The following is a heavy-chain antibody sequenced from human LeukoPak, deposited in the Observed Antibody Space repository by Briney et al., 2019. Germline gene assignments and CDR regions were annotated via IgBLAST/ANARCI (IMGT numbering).Heavy chain of an antibody. Sequence: PSETLSLTCTVSGGSISSSSNYWGWIRQPPGKGLEWIGTIYYSGSTYYNPSLESRVTISVDTSKLQFSLMLTSVTAADTAVYYCARHGSYYYYMDVWGKGTTVTVSS. CDR3: ARHGSYYYYMDV. CDR1: GGSISSSSNY. D-gene: IGHD3-16*01. CDR2: IYYSGST. V-gene: IGHV4-39*01. J-gene: IGHJ6*03.